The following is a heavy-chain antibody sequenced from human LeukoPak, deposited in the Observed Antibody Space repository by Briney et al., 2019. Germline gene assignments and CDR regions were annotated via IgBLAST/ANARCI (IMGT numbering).Heavy chain of an antibody. J-gene: IGHJ4*02. CDR3: AIEENDYYDSSGYKF. D-gene: IGHD3-22*01. V-gene: IGHV4-59*12. Sequence: SETLSLTCTVSGGSISSYYWSWIRQPPGKGLEWIGYIYYSGSTNYNPSLKSRVTISVDTSKNQFSLKLSSVTAADTAVYYCAIEENDYYDSSGYKFWGQGTLVTVSS. CDR1: GGSISSYY. CDR2: IYYSGST.